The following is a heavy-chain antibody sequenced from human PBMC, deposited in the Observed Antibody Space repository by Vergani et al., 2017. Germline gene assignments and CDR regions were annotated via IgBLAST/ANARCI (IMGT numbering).Heavy chain of an antibody. CDR2: IRYDGNNQ. CDR1: GFTFNNYG. V-gene: IGHV3-30*02. CDR3: AKDRAITATTVPDY. D-gene: IGHD1-20*01. Sequence: VHLLESGGGLVQSGGSLRLSCEASGFTFNNYGIHWVRQTPGKGLEWVAFIRYDGNNQQYFHSVKGRFTISRDNSKNTVYLQMNSLRVEDTAVYYCAKDRAITATTVPDYWGQGTLVTVSS. J-gene: IGHJ4*02.